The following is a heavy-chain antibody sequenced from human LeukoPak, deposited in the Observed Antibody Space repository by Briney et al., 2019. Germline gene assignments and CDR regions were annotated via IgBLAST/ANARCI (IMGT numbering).Heavy chain of an antibody. Sequence: SETLSLTCTVSGGSISSSSYYWGWIRQPPGKGLEWIGSIYYSGSTYYNPSLKSRVTISVDTSKNQFSLKLSSVTAADTAVYYCARGELRFLEWTDPQGVALFDYWGQGTLVTVSS. CDR1: GGSISSSSYY. V-gene: IGHV4-39*01. CDR3: ARGELRFLEWTDPQGVALFDY. J-gene: IGHJ4*02. CDR2: IYYSGST. D-gene: IGHD3-3*01.